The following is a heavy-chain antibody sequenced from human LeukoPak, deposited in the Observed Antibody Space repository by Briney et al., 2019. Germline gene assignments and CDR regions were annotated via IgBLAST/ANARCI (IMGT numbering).Heavy chain of an antibody. D-gene: IGHD3-16*01. J-gene: IGHJ6*03. V-gene: IGHV5-51*01. CDR2: IHPRESEI. CDR1: GYAFTNYF. CDR3: TRHGGGGERPGPGAYYYYYLGV. Sequence: GESLKISCRASGYAFTNYFIGWVRQAPGKGLEWMAMIHPRESEIRYSPSFQGQVTISVDKSADTAYLHLNALKPSDTATYFFTRHGGGGERPGPGAYYYYYLGVWGKGTTVTVS.